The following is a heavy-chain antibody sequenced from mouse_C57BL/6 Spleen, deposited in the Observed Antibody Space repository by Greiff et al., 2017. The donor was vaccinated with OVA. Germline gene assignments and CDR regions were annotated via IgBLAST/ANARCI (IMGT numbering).Heavy chain of an antibody. CDR1: GYSFTGYY. D-gene: IGHD2-4*01. CDR2: INPSTGGT. J-gene: IGHJ2*01. Sequence: EVQLQQSGPELVKPGASVKISCKASGYSFTGYYMNWVKQSPEKSLEWIGEINPSTGGTTYNQKFKAKATLTVDKSSSTAYMQLKSLTSEDSAVYYCARYYYDYSMYYFDYWGQGTTLTVSS. V-gene: IGHV1-42*01. CDR3: ARYYYDYSMYYFDY.